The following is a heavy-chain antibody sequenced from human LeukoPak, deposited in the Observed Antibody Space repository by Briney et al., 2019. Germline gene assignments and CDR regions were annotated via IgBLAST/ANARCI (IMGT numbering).Heavy chain of an antibody. D-gene: IGHD2-2*03. CDR3: ARLTGPWIFDY. CDR2: ISSSSSYI. J-gene: IGHJ4*02. Sequence: GSSLRLSCAPSGFPFSCYSMIWVRQAPGKGLEWLSSISSSSSYIYYADSVKGRFTISRDNDKNSLYLQMNSLRAEDTAVYYCARLTGPWIFDYWGQGTLVTVSS. V-gene: IGHV3-21*01. CDR1: GFPFSCYS.